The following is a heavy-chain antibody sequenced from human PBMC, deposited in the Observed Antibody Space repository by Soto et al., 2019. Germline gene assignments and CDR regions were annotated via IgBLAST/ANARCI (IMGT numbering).Heavy chain of an antibody. D-gene: IGHD3-3*01. J-gene: IGHJ6*04. Sequence: EVQLVESGGGLVQPGGSLKLSCAASGFTFSTHSMNWVRQAPGRGLEWVSYIHSSSSWEVYADSVRGRFTVSRDNAKNSLYLQTSSLRAEDTAVYYCVFDFWLLPTVWGKGTTVTVSS. V-gene: IGHV3-48*01. CDR2: IHSSSSWE. CDR3: VFDFWLLPTV. CDR1: GFTFSTHS.